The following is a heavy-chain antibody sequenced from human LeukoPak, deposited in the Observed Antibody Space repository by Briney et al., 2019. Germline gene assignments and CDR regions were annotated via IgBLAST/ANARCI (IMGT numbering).Heavy chain of an antibody. D-gene: IGHD1-1*01. V-gene: IGHV3-48*02. Sequence: GGSLRLSCAASGFTFCSYSMNWARQAPGKGLEWVSYISGSGSSIFYADSVKGRFTLSRDNAKNSLYLQMTSLRDEDTAVFYCTRGGYGYYGMDVWGQGTTVTVSS. CDR1: GFTFCSYS. J-gene: IGHJ6*02. CDR2: ISGSGSSI. CDR3: TRGGYGYYGMDV.